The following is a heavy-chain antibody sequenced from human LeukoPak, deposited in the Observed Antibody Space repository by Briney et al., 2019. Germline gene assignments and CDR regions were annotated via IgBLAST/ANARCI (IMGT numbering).Heavy chain of an antibody. V-gene: IGHV3-7*01. CDR2: IKQDGSEK. CDR1: GFTLSTYW. D-gene: IGHD2-21*01. J-gene: IGHJ3*02. Sequence: GGSLRLSCAASGFTLSTYWMTWVRQAPGKGLEWVANIKQDGSEKFYVDSVKGRFTISRDNAKNSLYLQMNSLRAEDTSVYFCARLSYWVFEIWGQGTMVTVSS. CDR3: ARLSYWVFEI.